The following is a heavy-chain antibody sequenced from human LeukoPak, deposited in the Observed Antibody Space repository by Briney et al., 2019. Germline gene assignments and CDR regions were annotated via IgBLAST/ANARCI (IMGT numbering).Heavy chain of an antibody. V-gene: IGHV1-2*02. D-gene: IGHD3-3*01. CDR3: AGIPVFGVVLHQVPV. J-gene: IGHJ6*04. CDR2: INPNSGGT. CDR1: GYTFTGYY. Sequence: GASVKVSCKASGYTFTGYYMHWVRQAPGQGLEWMGWINPNSGGTNYAQKFQGRVTMTRDTSISTAYLELTSLRSEDTAVYFCAGIPVFGVVLHQVPVWGKGTTVTVSS.